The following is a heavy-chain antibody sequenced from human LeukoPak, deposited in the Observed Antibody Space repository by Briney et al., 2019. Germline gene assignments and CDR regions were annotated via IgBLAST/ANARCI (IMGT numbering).Heavy chain of an antibody. D-gene: IGHD5-12*01. V-gene: IGHV3-33*08. CDR3: ARDEVATIGGYYYYYMDV. J-gene: IGHJ6*03. CDR2: IGSDGYSK. Sequence: GGSLRLSCAASGFTFSSYSMQWVRQAPGKGLEWVAIIGSDGYSKYYGDSVKGRFTISRDNAKNSLYLQMNSLRAEDTAVYYCARDEVATIGGYYYYYMDVWGKGTTVTVSS. CDR1: GFTFSSYS.